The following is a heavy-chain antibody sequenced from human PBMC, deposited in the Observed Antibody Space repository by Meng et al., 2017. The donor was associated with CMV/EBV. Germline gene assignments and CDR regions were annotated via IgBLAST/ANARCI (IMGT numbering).Heavy chain of an antibody. V-gene: IGHV3-66*01. CDR1: RFTVSSYY. Sequence: GGSLRLSCAASRFTVSSYYMSWVRQAPGKGLEWVSVIYSGGSTYYADSVKGRFTISRDNAKNSLYLQMNSLRAEDTAVYYCARDNDFWSGYYRYYYYYYGMDVWGQGTTVTVSS. D-gene: IGHD3-3*01. J-gene: IGHJ6*02. CDR3: ARDNDFWSGYYRYYYYYYGMDV. CDR2: IYSGGST.